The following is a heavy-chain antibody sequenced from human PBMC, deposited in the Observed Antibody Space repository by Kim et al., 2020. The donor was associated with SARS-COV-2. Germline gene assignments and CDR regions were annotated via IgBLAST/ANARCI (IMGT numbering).Heavy chain of an antibody. J-gene: IGHJ5*02. CDR3: ARDGFGSSSGWYGNWFDP. CDR1: GFTFSDYY. D-gene: IGHD6-19*01. Sequence: GGSLRLSCAASGFTFSDYYMSWIRQAPGKGLEWVSYISSSGSTIYYADSVKGRFTISRDNAKNSLYLQMNSLRAEDTAVYYCARDGFGSSSGWYGNWFDPWGQGTLVTVSS. CDR2: ISSSGSTI. V-gene: IGHV3-11*04.